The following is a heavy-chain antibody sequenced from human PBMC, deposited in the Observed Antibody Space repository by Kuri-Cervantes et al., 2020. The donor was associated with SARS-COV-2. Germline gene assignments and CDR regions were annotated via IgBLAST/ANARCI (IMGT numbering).Heavy chain of an antibody. CDR1: GGSFSGYY. J-gene: IGHJ4*02. CDR3: ARDQVGATNY. D-gene: IGHD1-26*01. Sequence: SETLSLTCAVYGGSFSGYYWSWIRQPPGKGLEWIGEINHSGNTNYDPSLKSRVTISIDTSKNQFSLKLSSVTAADTAVYYCARDQVGATNYWGQGTLVTVSS. CDR2: INHSGNT. V-gene: IGHV4-34*01.